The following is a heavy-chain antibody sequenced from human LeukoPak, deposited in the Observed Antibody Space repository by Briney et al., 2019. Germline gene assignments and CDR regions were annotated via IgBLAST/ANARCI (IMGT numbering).Heavy chain of an antibody. Sequence: SLRLSCAASGFTFDDYAMHWVRQAPGKGLEWVSGISWNSGSIGYADSVKGRFTISRDNAKNSLYLQMNSLRAEDTALYYCAKASKLNTYFDYWGQGTLVTVSS. D-gene: IGHD1-7*01. CDR2: ISWNSGSI. CDR3: AKASKLNTYFDY. J-gene: IGHJ4*02. V-gene: IGHV3-9*01. CDR1: GFTFDDYA.